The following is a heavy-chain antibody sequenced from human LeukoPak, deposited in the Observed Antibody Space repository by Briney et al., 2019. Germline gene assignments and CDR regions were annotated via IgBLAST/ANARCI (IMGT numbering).Heavy chain of an antibody. CDR3: AKIDAY. CDR1: GFTFSRVW. Sequence: GGSLRLSCAASGFTFSRVWMHWVRQAPGKGLVWVSRINSDGSITNYADSVKGRFTISRDNAKNTLYLQMSSLRAEDTAVYYCAKIDAYWGQGTLVTVSS. J-gene: IGHJ4*02. V-gene: IGHV3-74*01. CDR2: INSDGSIT.